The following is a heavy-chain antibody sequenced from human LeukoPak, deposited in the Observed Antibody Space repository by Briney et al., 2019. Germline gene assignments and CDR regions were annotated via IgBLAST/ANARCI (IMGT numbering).Heavy chain of an antibody. J-gene: IGHJ4*02. CDR1: GFTFSSYS. V-gene: IGHV3-48*04. CDR2: ISSGSSTI. D-gene: IGHD3-10*01. Sequence: GGSLRLSCAASGFTFSSYSMNWVRQAPGKGLEWVSYISSGSSTIYYADSVKGRFTISRDNAKNSLYLQMNSLRAEDTAVYYCARDPYYYGSGSYTDYWGQGTLVTVSS. CDR3: ARDPYYYGSGSYTDY.